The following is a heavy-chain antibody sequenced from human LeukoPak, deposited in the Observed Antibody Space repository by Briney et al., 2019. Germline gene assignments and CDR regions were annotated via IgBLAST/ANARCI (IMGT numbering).Heavy chain of an antibody. CDR3: ARSGSGWDAFDI. V-gene: IGHV1-3*01. Sequence: MGWINAGNGNTKYPQKFQGTVTITRDTSASTAYMELSSLRSEDTAVYYCARSGSGWDAFDIWGQGTMVTVSS. CDR2: INAGNGNT. J-gene: IGHJ3*02. D-gene: IGHD6-19*01.